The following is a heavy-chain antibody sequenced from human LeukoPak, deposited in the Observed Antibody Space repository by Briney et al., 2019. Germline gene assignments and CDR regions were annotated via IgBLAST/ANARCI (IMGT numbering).Heavy chain of an antibody. J-gene: IGHJ4*02. CDR1: GFTFSSHA. V-gene: IGHV3-23*01. CDR2: ISGSGGST. Sequence: PGGSLRLPCAASGFTFSSHAMSWVRQAPGKGLEWVSAISGSGGSTYYADSVKGRFTISRDNSKNTLYLQMNSLRAEDTAVYYCAKDNKGSRLWFGACRYYFDYWGQGTLVTVSS. CDR3: AKDNKGSRLWFGACRYYFDY. D-gene: IGHD3-10*01.